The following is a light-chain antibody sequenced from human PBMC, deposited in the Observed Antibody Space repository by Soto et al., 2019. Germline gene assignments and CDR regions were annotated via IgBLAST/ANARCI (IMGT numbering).Light chain of an antibody. J-gene: IGKJ1*01. CDR1: QNVRTF. Sequence: EVVLTQSPATLSLSPGERATLSCRASQNVRTFLDWCQQKPGQAPRLLIYAASNRATGIPDRFSGSGSGTDFTLTISSLEPEDFAVYYCQQHSHWPPWTFGQGTKVDIK. V-gene: IGKV3-11*01. CDR2: AAS. CDR3: QQHSHWPPWT.